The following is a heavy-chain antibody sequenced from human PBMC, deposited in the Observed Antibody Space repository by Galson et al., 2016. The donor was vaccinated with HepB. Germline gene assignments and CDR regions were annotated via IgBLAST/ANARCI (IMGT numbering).Heavy chain of an antibody. Sequence: SETLSLTCAVSGGSISSSNWWNWVRQPPGKGLEWIGEIYHSGTTNYNPSLKSRVTISVDKSKNQFSLNLSSVTAADTAVYYCARDDVETLGFRVLANWFDPWGQGTLVTVSS. CDR1: GGSISSSNW. CDR3: ARDDVETLGFRVLANWFDP. D-gene: IGHD2-8*02. CDR2: IYHSGTT. J-gene: IGHJ5*02. V-gene: IGHV4-4*02.